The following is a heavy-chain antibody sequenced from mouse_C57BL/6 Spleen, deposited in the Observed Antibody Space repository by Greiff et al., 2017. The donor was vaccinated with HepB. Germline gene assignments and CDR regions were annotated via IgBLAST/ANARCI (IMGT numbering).Heavy chain of an antibody. CDR1: GYAFSSSW. D-gene: IGHD1-1*01. CDR2: IYPGDGDT. Sequence: QVHVKQSGPELVKPGASVKISCKASGYAFSSSWMNWVKQRPGKGLEWIGRIYPGDGDTNYNGKFKGKATLTADKSSSTAYMQLSSLTSEDSAVYFCARWYYGSGYYFDYWGQGTTLTVSS. V-gene: IGHV1-82*01. CDR3: ARWYYGSGYYFDY. J-gene: IGHJ2*01.